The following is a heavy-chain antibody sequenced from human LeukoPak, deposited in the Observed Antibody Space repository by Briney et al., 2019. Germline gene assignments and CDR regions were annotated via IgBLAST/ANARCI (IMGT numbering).Heavy chain of an antibody. CDR1: GGSFSGYY. Sequence: SETLSLTCAVYGGSFSGYYWSWIRQPPGKGLEWIGEINHSGGTKYNPSLKSRVTISVDTSKNQFSLRLSSVTAADTAVYYCARSRDDYNYYFLVWGQGTLVTVSS. CDR2: INHSGGT. V-gene: IGHV4-34*01. CDR3: ARSRDDYNYYFLV. D-gene: IGHD5-24*01. J-gene: IGHJ4*02.